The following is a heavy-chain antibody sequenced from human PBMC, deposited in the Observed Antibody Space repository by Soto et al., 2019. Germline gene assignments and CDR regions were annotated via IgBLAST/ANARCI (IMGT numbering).Heavy chain of an antibody. V-gene: IGHV4-59*01. CDR3: ARVTPGNNLYYFSGLDV. D-gene: IGHD1-1*01. J-gene: IGHJ6*02. CDR2: IYYSGST. Sequence: ASETLSLTCTVSGGSISSYYWSWIRQPPGKGLEWIGYIYYSGSTNYNPSLKSRVTISVDTSKNQFSLKLSSVTAADTGVYYCARVTPGNNLYYFSGLDVWGQGTSVTVSS. CDR1: GGSISSYY.